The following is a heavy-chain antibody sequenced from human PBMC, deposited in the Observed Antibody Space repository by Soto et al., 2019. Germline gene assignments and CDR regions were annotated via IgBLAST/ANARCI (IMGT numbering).Heavy chain of an antibody. Sequence: EVQLLESGGGLVQPGGSLRLSCAASGFTFSSYAMSWVRQAPGKGLEWVSAISGSGGSTYYADSVKGRFTLSRDNFKNTLYLQMNSVRAEDTAVYYCAKDPRGIKGGSGRTTHPTGYDDYWGQGTLVTVSS. CDR3: AKDPRGIKGGSGRTTHPTGYDDY. CDR1: GFTFSSYA. CDR2: ISGSGGST. V-gene: IGHV3-23*01. J-gene: IGHJ4*02. D-gene: IGHD3-10*01.